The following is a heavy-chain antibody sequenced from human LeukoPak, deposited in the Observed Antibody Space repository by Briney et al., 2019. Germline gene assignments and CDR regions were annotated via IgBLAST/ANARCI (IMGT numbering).Heavy chain of an antibody. Sequence: PGRSLRLSCAASGFTFSNYGMHWVRQAPGKGLEWVAFISCDGSSKYYADSVKGRFTISRDNSKNTVSLQMNSLRAEDTAVYYCAKKAFDSGGYPWFDPWGQGTLVTVPS. D-gene: IGHD3-10*01. CDR1: GFTFSNYG. J-gene: IGHJ5*02. V-gene: IGHV3-30*18. CDR3: AKKAFDSGGYPWFDP. CDR2: ISCDGSSK.